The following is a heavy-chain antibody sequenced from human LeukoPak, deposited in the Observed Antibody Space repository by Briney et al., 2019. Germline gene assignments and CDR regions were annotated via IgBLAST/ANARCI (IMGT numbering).Heavy chain of an antibody. V-gene: IGHV3-66*01. J-gene: IGHJ4*02. CDR2: IYSGGST. D-gene: IGHD6-19*01. CDR3: ATGGGWYFDY. Sequence: GGSLRLSGAASGFTVSSNYMSWVGQAPGKGLEWVSDIYSGGSTYYADSVKGRFTISRDNAKKSLYLQMNSLRVEDTAVYYCATGGGWYFDYWGQGALVTASS. CDR1: GFTVSSNY.